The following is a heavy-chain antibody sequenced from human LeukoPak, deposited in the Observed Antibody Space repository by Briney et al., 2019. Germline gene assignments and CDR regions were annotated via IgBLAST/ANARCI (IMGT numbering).Heavy chain of an antibody. CDR2: ISSSSSYI. J-gene: IGHJ4*02. CDR1: GFTFSSYS. CDR3: ARDAVLKQLWLYFDY. Sequence: PGGSLRLSCAASGFTFSSYSMNWVRQAPGKGLEWVSSISSSSSYIYYADSVKGRFTISRDNAKNSLYLQMNSLRAEDTAVYYCARDAVLKQLWLYFDYWGQGTLVTVSS. V-gene: IGHV3-21*01. D-gene: IGHD5-18*01.